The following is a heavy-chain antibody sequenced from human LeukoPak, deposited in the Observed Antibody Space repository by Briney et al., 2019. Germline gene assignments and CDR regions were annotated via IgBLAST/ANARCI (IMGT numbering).Heavy chain of an antibody. D-gene: IGHD1-26*01. Sequence: SVKVSCEASGGTFSSYAISWVRQAPGQGLEWMGRIIPILGIANYAQKFQGRVTITADKSTSTAYMELSSLRSEDTAVYYCARDSGSYSFDYWGQGTLVTVSS. V-gene: IGHV1-69*04. CDR1: GGTFSSYA. J-gene: IGHJ4*02. CDR3: ARDSGSYSFDY. CDR2: IIPILGIA.